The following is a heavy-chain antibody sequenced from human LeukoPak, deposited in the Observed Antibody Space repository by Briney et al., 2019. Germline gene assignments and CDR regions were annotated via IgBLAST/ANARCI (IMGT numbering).Heavy chain of an antibody. Sequence: PGGSLRLSCTASGFTFGDYAMSWVRQAPGKGLEWVGFIRSKAYGGTTEYAASVKGRFTISRDDSKSIAYLQMNSLKTEDTAVYYCTRLPYRYYFDYWGQGTLVTVSS. V-gene: IGHV3-49*04. CDR2: IRSKAYGGTT. D-gene: IGHD4-11*01. CDR3: TRLPYRYYFDY. J-gene: IGHJ4*02. CDR1: GFTFGDYA.